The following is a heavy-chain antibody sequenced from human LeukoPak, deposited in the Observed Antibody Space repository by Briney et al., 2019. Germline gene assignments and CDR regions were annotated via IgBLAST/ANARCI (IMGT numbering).Heavy chain of an antibody. D-gene: IGHD4-17*01. CDR3: ARVQLRGDYAFSY. CDR2: INPNSGGT. J-gene: IGHJ4*02. CDR1: GYTFTGYY. V-gene: IGHV1-2*02. Sequence: ASVKVSCKASGYTFTGYYMHWVRQAPGQGLEWMGWINPNSGGTNYAQKFQGRVTMTRDTSISTAYMELSRLRSDDTAVYYCARVQLRGDYAFSYWGQGTLVTVSS.